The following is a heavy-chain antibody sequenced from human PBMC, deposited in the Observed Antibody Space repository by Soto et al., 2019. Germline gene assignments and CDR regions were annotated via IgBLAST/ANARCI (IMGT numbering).Heavy chain of an antibody. J-gene: IGHJ4*02. Sequence: VKVSCKASGYTFTGHYIHWVRQAPEQGPEWMGEIGPESGATRYAQKFQGRVTMTRDTSITTVYMELKNLSPDDTAVYYCGRGRSGQIVVFYWGQGTPVTVSS. V-gene: IGHV1-2*02. CDR2: IGPESGAT. D-gene: IGHD1-26*01. CDR3: GRGRSGQIVVFY. CDR1: GYTFTGHY.